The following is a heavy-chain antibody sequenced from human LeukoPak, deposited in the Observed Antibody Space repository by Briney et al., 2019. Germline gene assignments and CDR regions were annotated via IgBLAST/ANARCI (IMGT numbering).Heavy chain of an antibody. V-gene: IGHV3-11*01. CDR2: ISSSGSTI. CDR3: ARERSTSSRNWFDP. J-gene: IGHJ5*02. Sequence: GGSLRLSCAASGFTFSDYYMSWIRQAPGKGLEWVSYISSSGSTIYYADSVKGRFTISRDNAKNSLYLQMNSVRAEDTAVYYCARERSTSSRNWFDPWGQGTLVTVSS. D-gene: IGHD2-2*01. CDR1: GFTFSDYY.